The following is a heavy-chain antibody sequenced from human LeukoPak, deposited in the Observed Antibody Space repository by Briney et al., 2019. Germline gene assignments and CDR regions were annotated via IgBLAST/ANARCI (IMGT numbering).Heavy chain of an antibody. V-gene: IGHV4-34*01. D-gene: IGHD2-2*01. CDR3: ARGPLGYCSSSSCHGPDY. CDR2: INHSGGT. Sequence: SETLSLTCAVYGDSFSGFYWSWIRQPPGKGLEWIGGINHSGGTNYNPSLKSRVTISADTSKNQFSLRLSSVTAADTAVYYCARGPLGYCSSSSCHGPDYWGQGTLVTVSS. J-gene: IGHJ4*02. CDR1: GDSFSGFY.